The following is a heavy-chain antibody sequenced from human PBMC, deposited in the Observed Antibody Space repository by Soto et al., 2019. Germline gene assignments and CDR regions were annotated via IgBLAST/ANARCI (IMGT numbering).Heavy chain of an antibody. CDR1: GFTCSDYY. V-gene: IGHV3-11*06. CDR2: ISSSSSYT. D-gene: IGHD1-7*01. J-gene: IGHJ5*02. Sequence: GGSLRLSCAASGFTCSDYYRSWIRQAPGKGLEWVSYISSSSSYTNYADSVKGRFTISRDNAKNSLYLQMNSLRAEDTAVYYCARLRIPNYVFDPWGPGTLVTVSS. CDR3: ARLRIPNYVFDP.